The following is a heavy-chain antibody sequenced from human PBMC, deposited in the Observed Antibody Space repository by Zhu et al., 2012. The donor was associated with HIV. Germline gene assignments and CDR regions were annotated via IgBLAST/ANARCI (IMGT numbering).Heavy chain of an antibody. CDR1: GYSISSGYY. J-gene: IGHJ3*02. V-gene: IGHV4-38-2*01. CDR3: ARARGYSGYDRLDAFDI. Sequence: QVQLQESGPGLVKPSETLSLTCAVSGYSISSGYYWGWIRQPPGKGLGWIGSIYHSGSTYYNPSLKSRVTISVDTSKNQFSLKLSSVTAADTAVYYCARARGYSGYDRLDAFDIWGQGTMVTVSS. CDR2: IYHSGST. D-gene: IGHD5-12*01.